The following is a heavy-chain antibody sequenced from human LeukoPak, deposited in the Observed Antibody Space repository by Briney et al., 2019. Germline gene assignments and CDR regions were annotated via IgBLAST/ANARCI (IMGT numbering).Heavy chain of an antibody. CDR3: AKDHGSGSYLGFDY. V-gene: IGHV3-23*01. Sequence: GGSLRLYCAASGFTFSSYAMSWVRQAPGKGLEWVSAISGSGGSTYYADSVKGRFTISRDNSKNTLYLQMNSLRAEDTAVYYCAKDHGSGSYLGFDYWGQGTLVTVSS. CDR2: ISGSGGST. J-gene: IGHJ4*02. D-gene: IGHD3-10*01. CDR1: GFTFSSYA.